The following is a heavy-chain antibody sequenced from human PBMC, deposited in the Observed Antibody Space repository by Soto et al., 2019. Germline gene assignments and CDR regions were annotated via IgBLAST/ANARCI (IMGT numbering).Heavy chain of an antibody. D-gene: IGHD3-10*01. Sequence: GASVKVSFKASGYTFTSYAMHWVRQAPGQRLEWMGWINAGNGNTKYSQKFQGRVTITRDTSASTAYMELSSLRSEDTAVYYCARTRITMVRGVIRAPFDYWGQGTLVTVSS. J-gene: IGHJ4*02. CDR1: GYTFTSYA. CDR3: ARTRITMVRGVIRAPFDY. CDR2: INAGNGNT. V-gene: IGHV1-3*01.